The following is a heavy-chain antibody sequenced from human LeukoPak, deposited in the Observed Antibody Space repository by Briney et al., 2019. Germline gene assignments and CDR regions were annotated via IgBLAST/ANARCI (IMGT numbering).Heavy chain of an antibody. CDR1: GYTFSSYD. J-gene: IGHJ4*02. Sequence: GRSLRLSCAASGYTFSSYDMHWVRQAPGKGLEWVTVISYDGSNKYYGDSVKGRFTISRDNSKNTLYLKMNSLRAEDTAVYYCAKEGSNGDFDYWGQGTLVTVSS. CDR2: ISYDGSNK. V-gene: IGHV3-30*18. CDR3: AKEGSNGDFDY. D-gene: IGHD1-26*01.